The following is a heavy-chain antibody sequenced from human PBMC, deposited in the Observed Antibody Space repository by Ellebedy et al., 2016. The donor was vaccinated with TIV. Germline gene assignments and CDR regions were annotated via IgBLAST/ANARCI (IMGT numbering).Heavy chain of an antibody. J-gene: IGHJ4*02. Sequence: MPSETLSLTCTVSGTSISSYYWSWIRQPAGKGLEWIGRIYTSGSTNYNPSLKSRVTMSVDTSKNQFSLKLSSVTAADTAVYYCARDTVTANWGPLFDYWGQGTLVTVSS. CDR2: IYTSGST. V-gene: IGHV4-4*07. CDR3: ARDTVTANWGPLFDY. D-gene: IGHD7-27*01. CDR1: GTSISSYY.